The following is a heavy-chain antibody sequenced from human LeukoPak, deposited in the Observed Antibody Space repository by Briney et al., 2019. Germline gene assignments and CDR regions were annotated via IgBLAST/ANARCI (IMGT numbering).Heavy chain of an antibody. D-gene: IGHD1-26*01. V-gene: IGHV1-46*01. J-gene: IGHJ4*02. CDR3: ARDLNIVGATAVDY. CDR1: GYTFTSYY. Sequence: SVKVSCKASGYTFTSYYIHWVRQAPGQGLEWMGIINPSGGSTSYAQKFQGRVTMTRDMSTSTVYMERSSLRSEDTAVYYCARDLNIVGATAVDYWGQGTLVTVSS. CDR2: INPSGGST.